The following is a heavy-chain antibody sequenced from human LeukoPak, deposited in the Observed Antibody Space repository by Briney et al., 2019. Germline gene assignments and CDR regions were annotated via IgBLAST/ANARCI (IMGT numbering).Heavy chain of an antibody. J-gene: IGHJ4*02. CDR3: ARDSSGYSYAIFDY. CDR2: IYYSGST. D-gene: IGHD5-18*01. Sequence: PSETLSLTCTVSGGSISSSSYYWGWIRQPPGKGLEWIGSIYYSGSTYYNPSLKSRVTISVDTSKNQFSLKLSSVTAADTAVYYCARDSSGYSYAIFDYWGQGTLVTVSS. CDR1: GGSISSSSYY. V-gene: IGHV4-39*07.